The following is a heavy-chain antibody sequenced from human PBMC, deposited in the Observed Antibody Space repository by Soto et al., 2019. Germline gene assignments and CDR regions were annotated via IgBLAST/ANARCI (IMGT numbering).Heavy chain of an antibody. V-gene: IGHV4-38-2*01. CDR2: IYHAGSV. CDR1: GYSIGSGYY. CDR3: ARTFDYYGMDV. Sequence: SETLSLTCAVSGYSIGSGYYWSWIRQSPGKGLEWIGSIYHAGSVYYNPSLNGRVALSMDTSKNHFSLKLTSVTAADTAVYYCARTFDYYGMDVWGQGTTVTVSS. J-gene: IGHJ6*02.